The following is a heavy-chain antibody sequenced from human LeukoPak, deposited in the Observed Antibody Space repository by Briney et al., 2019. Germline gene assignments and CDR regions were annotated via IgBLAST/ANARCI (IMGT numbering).Heavy chain of an antibody. D-gene: IGHD3-22*01. CDR3: ARSAYYDSSRDDAFDI. CDR2: ISSSGSTI. Sequence: SGGSLRLSCAASGFTFSSYEMNWVRQAPGKGLEWVSYISSSGSTIYYADSVKGRFTISRDNAKNSLYLQMNSLRAEDTAVYYCARSAYYDSSRDDAFDIWGQGTMVTVSS. V-gene: IGHV3-48*03. J-gene: IGHJ3*02. CDR1: GFTFSSYE.